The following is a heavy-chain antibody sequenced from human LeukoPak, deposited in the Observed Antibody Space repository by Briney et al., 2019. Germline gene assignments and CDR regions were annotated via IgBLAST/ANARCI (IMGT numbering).Heavy chain of an antibody. CDR2: IKQDGSEK. CDR3: ARGVVPAAMPLGDGFDP. D-gene: IGHD2-2*01. Sequence: GGSLRLSCAASGFTFSSYWMSWVRQAPGKGLEWVANIKQDGSEKYYVDSVKGRFTISRDNAKNSLYLQMNSLRAEDTAVYYCARGVVPAAMPLGDGFDPWGQGTLVTVSS. J-gene: IGHJ5*02. CDR1: GFTFSSYW. V-gene: IGHV3-7*01.